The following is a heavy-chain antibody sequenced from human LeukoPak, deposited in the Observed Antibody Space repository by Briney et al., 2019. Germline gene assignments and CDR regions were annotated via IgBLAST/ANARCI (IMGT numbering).Heavy chain of an antibody. Sequence: PSETLSLTCTVSGGSIKNYYWSWIRQPPGQGLEWIGYIYYSAGTNYNPSLKSRVTISIDTSKNQFSLKLSSVTAADTAVYFCARQRWSTTFYYYGMDVWGQGTTVTVSS. J-gene: IGHJ6*02. D-gene: IGHD2/OR15-2a*01. CDR1: GGSIKNYY. CDR3: ARQRWSTTFYYYGMDV. CDR2: IYYSAGT. V-gene: IGHV4-59*08.